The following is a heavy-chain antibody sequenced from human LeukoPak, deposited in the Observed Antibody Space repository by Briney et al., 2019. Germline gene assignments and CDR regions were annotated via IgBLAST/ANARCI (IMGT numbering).Heavy chain of an antibody. V-gene: IGHV4-39*01. CDR1: GGSITTTDFD. CDR3: ARFKGGTGFDY. J-gene: IGHJ4*02. Sequence: PSEALSLTCAVSGGSITTTDFDWAWIRQPPGQGFEWTATISSSGKAYYYPSLMSRVTISVDTCKNQCSLDVTSVTAADTGLFFCARFKGGTGFDYWGRGILVIVSS. D-gene: IGHD1-26*01. CDR2: ISSSGKA.